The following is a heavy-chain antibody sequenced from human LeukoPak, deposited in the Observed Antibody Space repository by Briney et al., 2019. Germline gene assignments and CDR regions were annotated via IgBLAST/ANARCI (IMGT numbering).Heavy chain of an antibody. Sequence: GGSLRLSCAGSVFTFSNYNMNWVRQTPGKGLEWLSYISSSSSIIYYADSVKGRFTISRDNAKNLLYLQMNSLRDGDTAVYYCARGTYYYDSSGYYRTNGFDPWGQGTLVTVSS. V-gene: IGHV3-48*02. CDR3: ARGTYYYDSSGYYRTNGFDP. J-gene: IGHJ5*02. CDR2: ISSSSSII. CDR1: VFTFSNYN. D-gene: IGHD3-22*01.